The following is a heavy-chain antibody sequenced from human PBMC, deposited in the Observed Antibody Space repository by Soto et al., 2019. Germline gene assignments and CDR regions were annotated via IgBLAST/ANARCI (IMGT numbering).Heavy chain of an antibody. Sequence: EVQLVESGGDLVQPWGSLRLSCAASGFTFSGHWMHWVRQVPGKGLEWVSRINTDGGSSAYADSVKGRFTISRDNAKNTLYLQMKGLRAEDTVVYYCAREAGYCSRTSCYRRAFDTWGQGTTVTVSS. D-gene: IGHD2-2*01. J-gene: IGHJ3*02. CDR1: GFTFSGHW. V-gene: IGHV3-74*03. CDR3: AREAGYCSRTSCYRRAFDT. CDR2: INTDGGSS.